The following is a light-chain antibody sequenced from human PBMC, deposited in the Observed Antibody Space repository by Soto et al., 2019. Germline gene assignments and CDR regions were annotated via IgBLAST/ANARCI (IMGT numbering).Light chain of an antibody. Sequence: QSALAQPASVSGSPGQSITISCTGANSDVGNYDYVSWYQHHPGKAPKLVIYAVRNRPSGASNRFSGSKSGNTASLTISGLRAEDEADYFCSSYTTATSLVVFGTGTKLTVL. CDR2: AVR. CDR3: SSYTTATSLVV. J-gene: IGLJ1*01. CDR1: NSDVGNYDY. V-gene: IGLV2-14*01.